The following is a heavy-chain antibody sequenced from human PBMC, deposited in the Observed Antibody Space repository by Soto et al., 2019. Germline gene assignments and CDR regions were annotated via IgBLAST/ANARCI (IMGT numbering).Heavy chain of an antibody. V-gene: IGHV1-69*06. J-gene: IGHJ5*02. Sequence: ASVKVSCKASGGTFSSYAISWVRQAPGQGLEWMGGIIPIFGTANYAQKFQGRVTITADKSTSTAYMELSSLRSEDTAVYYCARAQAVRDLGWFDPWGQGTLVTVSS. D-gene: IGHD3-10*01. CDR2: IIPIFGTA. CDR1: GGTFSSYA. CDR3: ARAQAVRDLGWFDP.